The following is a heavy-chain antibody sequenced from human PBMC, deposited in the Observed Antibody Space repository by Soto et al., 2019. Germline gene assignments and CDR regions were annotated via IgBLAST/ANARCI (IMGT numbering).Heavy chain of an antibody. D-gene: IGHD5-18*01. J-gene: IGHJ4*02. CDR3: ARVKRGYSYGWYDY. Sequence: AETLALTCTVSGGSVSSGSYYWSWIRQPPGKGLEWIGYIYYSGSTNYNPSLKSRVTISVDTSKNQFSLKLSSVTAADTAVYYCARVKRGYSYGWYDYWGQGTLVTVS. CDR1: GGSVSSGSYY. CDR2: IYYSGST. V-gene: IGHV4-61*01.